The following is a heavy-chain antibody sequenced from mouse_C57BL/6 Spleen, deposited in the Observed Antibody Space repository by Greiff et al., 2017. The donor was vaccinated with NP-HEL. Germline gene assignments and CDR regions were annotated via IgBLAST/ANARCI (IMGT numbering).Heavy chain of an antibody. J-gene: IGHJ1*03. CDR3: ARDSTYFDV. V-gene: IGHV1-76*01. CDR1: GYTFTDYY. Sequence: QVQLQQSGAELVRPGASVKLSCKASGYTFTDYYINWVKQRPGQGLEWIARIYPGSGNTYYNEKFKGKATLTAEKSSSTAYMQLSSLTSEDSAVYFCARDSTYFDVWGTGTTVTVSS. CDR2: IYPGSGNT.